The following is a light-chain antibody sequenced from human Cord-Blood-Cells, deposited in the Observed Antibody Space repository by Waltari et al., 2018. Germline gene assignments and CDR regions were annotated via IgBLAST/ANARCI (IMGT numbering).Light chain of an antibody. CDR1: SSDVGGYNS. V-gene: IGLV2-14*01. Sequence: QSALTQPASVSGSPGQSIPLSCTGTSSDVGGYNSVSWYQQHPGKAPKLMIYDVSKRPAGVSNRFSGSKSGNTASLTISGLQAEDEADYYCSSYTSSSTWVFGGGTKLTVL. CDR3: SSYTSSSTWV. CDR2: DVS. J-gene: IGLJ3*02.